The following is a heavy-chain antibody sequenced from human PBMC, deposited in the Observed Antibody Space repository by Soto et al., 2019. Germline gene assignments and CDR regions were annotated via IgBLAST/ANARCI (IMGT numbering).Heavy chain of an antibody. J-gene: IGHJ4*02. CDR3: SNIMAASNTGY. CDR2: ISGDGSVT. CDR1: VFTFGSYA. Sequence: VQLLESGGGLLQPGGSLRLSCAASVFTFGSYAFNWVLQAPGKGLEWVSAISGDGSVTFYAHSVKGRFTMSRDNSKNTLFLQMSSLTVEDTGVYYCSNIMAASNTGYCCQGTLVTVSS. D-gene: IGHD3-16*01. V-gene: IGHV3-23*01.